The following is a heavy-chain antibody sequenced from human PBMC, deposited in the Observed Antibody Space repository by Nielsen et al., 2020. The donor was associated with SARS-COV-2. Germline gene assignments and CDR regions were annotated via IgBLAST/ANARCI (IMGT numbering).Heavy chain of an antibody. V-gene: IGHV1-2*04. J-gene: IGHJ4*02. CDR1: GYTFTGHY. D-gene: IGHD6-13*01. CDR3: ARGAAAAGGGFDY. CDR2: INPNSGGT. Sequence: ASVKVSCKASGYTFTGHYMHWVRQAPGQGLEWMGWINPNSGGTNYAQKFQGWVTMTRDTSISTAYMELSRLRSDDTAVYYCARGAAAAGGGFDYWGQGTLVTVSS.